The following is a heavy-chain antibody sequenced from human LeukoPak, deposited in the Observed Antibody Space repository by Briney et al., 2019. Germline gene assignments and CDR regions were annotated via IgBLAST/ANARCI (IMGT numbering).Heavy chain of an antibody. J-gene: IGHJ6*02. CDR2: ISPSGGST. V-gene: IGHV1-46*01. Sequence: ASVKVSCKSSGYTFSRYYKHWVRQAPGQGLEWMGIISPSGGSTTYAQKFQGRVTMTRDTSTSTVYMELSSLRSDDTAVYYCARLTCPGGDCYYYYGLDVWGQGTTVTVSS. D-gene: IGHD2-21*02. CDR1: GYTFSRYY. CDR3: ARLTCPGGDCYYYYGLDV.